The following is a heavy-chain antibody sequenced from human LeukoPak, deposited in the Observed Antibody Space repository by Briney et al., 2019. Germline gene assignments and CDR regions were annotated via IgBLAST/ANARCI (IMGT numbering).Heavy chain of an antibody. J-gene: IGHJ4*02. CDR1: GFTFNIFS. CDR2: IGGNTGIM. Sequence: PGGSLRLSCEASGFTFNIFSMNWVRQAPGKGLEWLSYIGGNTGIMWYADSVKGRFTISRDNAKNSLYLQMNSLGVEDTAVYFCVREHLFAFDYWGRGALITVSS. V-gene: IGHV3-48*01. CDR3: VREHLFAFDY.